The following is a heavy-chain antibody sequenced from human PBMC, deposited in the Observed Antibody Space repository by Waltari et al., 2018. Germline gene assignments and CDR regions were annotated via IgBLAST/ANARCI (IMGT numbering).Heavy chain of an antibody. D-gene: IGHD3-3*01. CDR1: GFTFSSYA. Sequence: EVQLLESGGGLVQPGGSLRLSCAASGFTFSSYAMSWVRQAPGKGLEWVSAISGSGGSTYYAESVKGRFTISRDNSKNTLYLQMNSLRAEDTAVYYCAKDDYTIFGVIRAFDYWGQGTLVTVSS. CDR3: AKDDYTIFGVIRAFDY. J-gene: IGHJ4*02. V-gene: IGHV3-23*01. CDR2: ISGSGGST.